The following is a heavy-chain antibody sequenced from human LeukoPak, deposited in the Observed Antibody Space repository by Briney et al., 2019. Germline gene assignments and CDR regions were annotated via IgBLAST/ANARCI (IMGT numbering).Heavy chain of an antibody. V-gene: IGHV3-23*01. J-gene: IGHJ3*01. Sequence: GGSLRLSCVVSGFSFSDSYMTWIRQTPGKGLEWVSAISGSASSTYHADSVKGRFTISRDNSKNTLYLQMSSLRADDTAVYYCAMKAVPRPRLYDAFDFWGQGTVVTVSS. D-gene: IGHD2-2*02. CDR1: GFSFSDSY. CDR3: AMKAVPRPRLYDAFDF. CDR2: ISGSASST.